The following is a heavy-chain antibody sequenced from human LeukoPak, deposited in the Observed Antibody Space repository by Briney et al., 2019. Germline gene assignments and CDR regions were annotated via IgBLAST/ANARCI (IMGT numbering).Heavy chain of an antibody. D-gene: IGHD5-18*01. CDR2: ISGSGGST. J-gene: IGHJ4*02. CDR3: ARSGRRGYSYGYRFKYYFDY. Sequence: GGSLRLSCAASGFTFSSYAMSWVRQAPGKGLEWVSLISGSGGSTYYADSVKGRFTISRDNSKNTLYLHMNSLRAEDTAVYYCARSGRRGYSYGYRFKYYFDYWGQGTLVTVSS. CDR1: GFTFSSYA. V-gene: IGHV3-23*01.